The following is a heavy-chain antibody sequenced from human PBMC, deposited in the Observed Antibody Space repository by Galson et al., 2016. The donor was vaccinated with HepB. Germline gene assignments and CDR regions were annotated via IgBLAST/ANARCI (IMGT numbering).Heavy chain of an antibody. D-gene: IGHD4-17*01. J-gene: IGHJ4*02. CDR2: INHSGSS. CDR1: GGSFSGYY. V-gene: IGHV4-34*01. CDR3: ARLNSTVTTPDSPFRYYFDY. Sequence: SETLSLTCAVYGGSFSGYYWSWIRQPPGKGLEWIGEINHSGSSKYNPSLKSRVTISVDTSKNQLSLKLSSVTAADTAVYYCARLNSTVTTPDSPFRYYFDYWGQGTLVTVSS.